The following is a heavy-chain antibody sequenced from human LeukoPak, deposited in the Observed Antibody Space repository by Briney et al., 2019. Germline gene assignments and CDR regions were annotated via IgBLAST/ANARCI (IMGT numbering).Heavy chain of an antibody. CDR3: ARGPSSISCCDY. D-gene: IGHD2-2*01. V-gene: IGHV4-59*01. J-gene: IGHJ4*02. CDR2: IYYSGST. CDR1: GGSISSYY. Sequence: SETLSLTCPVSGGSISSYYWSWIRQPPGKGLEGIGYIYYSGSTNYNPSLKSRVTISVDASKNQFSLKRSCVTAADTAVYYCARGPSSISCCDYWGQGTLVTVSS.